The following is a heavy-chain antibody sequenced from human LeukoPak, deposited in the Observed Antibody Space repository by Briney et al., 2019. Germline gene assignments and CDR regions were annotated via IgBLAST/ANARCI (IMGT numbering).Heavy chain of an antibody. J-gene: IGHJ4*02. CDR1: GYTFTSYD. D-gene: IGHD5-24*01. Sequence: GASVKVSCKASGYTFTSYDINWVRQATGQGLEWMGWMNPNSGNTGYAQKFQGRVTMTRNTSISTAYMELNSLRSGDTAVYYCARRNTIMVAGLDYWGQGTLVTVSS. CDR3: ARRNTIMVAGLDY. V-gene: IGHV1-8*01. CDR2: MNPNSGNT.